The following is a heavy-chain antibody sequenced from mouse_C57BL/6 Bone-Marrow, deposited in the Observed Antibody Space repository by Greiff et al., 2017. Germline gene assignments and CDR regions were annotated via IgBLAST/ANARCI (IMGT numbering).Heavy chain of an antibody. CDR2: ISNGGGST. D-gene: IGHD2-3*01. J-gene: IGHJ3*01. CDR3: ARPFYDGYYGFAY. CDR1: GFTFSDYY. Sequence: EVMLVESGGGLVQPGGSLKLSCAASGFTFSDYYMYWVRQTPEKRLEWVAYISNGGGSTYYPDTVKGRFTISRDNAKNTLYLQMSRLKSEDTAMYYCARPFYDGYYGFAYWGQGTLVTVSA. V-gene: IGHV5-12*01.